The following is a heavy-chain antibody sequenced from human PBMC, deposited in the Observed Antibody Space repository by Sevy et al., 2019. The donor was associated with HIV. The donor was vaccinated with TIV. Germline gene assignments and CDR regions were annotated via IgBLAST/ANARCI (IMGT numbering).Heavy chain of an antibody. V-gene: IGHV3-21*01. Sequence: GGSLRLSCAASGFTFSSYTMNWVRQAPGKGLEWVSSISSSSTYIYYADSLKGRFTISRDNAKNSVYLQMNSLRAEDTAVYYCAKDGGCTSTSCLLYFDYWGQGTLVTVSS. J-gene: IGHJ4*02. CDR2: ISSSSTYI. CDR3: AKDGGCTSTSCLLYFDY. CDR1: GFTFSSYT. D-gene: IGHD2-2*01.